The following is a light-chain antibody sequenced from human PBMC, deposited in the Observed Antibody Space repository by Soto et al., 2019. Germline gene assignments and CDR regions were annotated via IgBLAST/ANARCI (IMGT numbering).Light chain of an antibody. Sequence: QSALTQPASVSGSPGQSITISCIGTTGDIGGYNFVSWYQQQPGKAPQLMIHEIGNRPSGVSNRFSASKSDNTASLTISGLQPEDEADYYCASYKSTSTLVFGTGTKVTVL. CDR2: EIG. V-gene: IGLV2-14*01. CDR1: TGDIGGYNF. J-gene: IGLJ1*01. CDR3: ASYKSTSTLV.